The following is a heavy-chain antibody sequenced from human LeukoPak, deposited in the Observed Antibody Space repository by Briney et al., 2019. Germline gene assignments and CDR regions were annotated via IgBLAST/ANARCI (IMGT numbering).Heavy chain of an antibody. Sequence: SETLSLTCTVSGGSISSYYWSWIRQPPGKGLEWIGYIYYTGNTKYNASLKSRVTISVDTSKNQFSLKLNSVTAADTAVYYCARRNDFGIWGQGTMVTVSS. CDR1: GGSISSYY. CDR3: ARRNDFGI. V-gene: IGHV4-59*08. CDR2: IYYTGNT. J-gene: IGHJ3*02.